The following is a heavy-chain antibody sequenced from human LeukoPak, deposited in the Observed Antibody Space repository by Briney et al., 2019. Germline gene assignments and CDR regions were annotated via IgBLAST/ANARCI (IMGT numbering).Heavy chain of an antibody. CDR1: GFTFSSYA. D-gene: IGHD3-10*01. V-gene: IGHV3-23*01. CDR2: ISGSGVST. CDR3: VKTYYGSGSYYNAPFDY. J-gene: IGHJ4*02. Sequence: PGGSLRLSCAASGFTFSSYAMSWVRQAPGKGLEWVSAISGSGVSTYYADSVKGRFTISRDNSKNTLYLQMNSLRAEDTAVYYCVKTYYGSGSYYNAPFDYWGQGTLVTVSS.